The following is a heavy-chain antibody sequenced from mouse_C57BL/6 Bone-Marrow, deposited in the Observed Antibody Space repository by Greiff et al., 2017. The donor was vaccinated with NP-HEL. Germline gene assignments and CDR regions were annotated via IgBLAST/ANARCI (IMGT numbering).Heavy chain of an antibody. Sequence: QVQLQQPGAELVKPGASVKMSCTASGYTFTSYWITWVKQRPGQGLEWIGDIYPGSGSTNYNEKFKSKATLTVDTSSSTAYMQLSSLTSEDSAVYYCARGYGTRYAMDYWGQGTSVTVSS. V-gene: IGHV1-55*01. CDR3: ARGYGTRYAMDY. J-gene: IGHJ4*01. CDR1: GYTFTSYW. D-gene: IGHD4-1*01. CDR2: IYPGSGST.